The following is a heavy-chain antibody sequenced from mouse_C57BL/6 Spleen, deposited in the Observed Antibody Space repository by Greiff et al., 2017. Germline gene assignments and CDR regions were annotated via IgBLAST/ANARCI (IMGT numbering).Heavy chain of an antibody. CDR1: GFSLTSYG. V-gene: IGHV2-3*01. J-gene: IGHJ1*03. CDR2: IWGDGST. Sequence: QVQLKESGPGLVAPSQSLSITCTVSGFSLTSYGVSWVRQPPGKGLEWLEVIWGDGSTHYTSAPISRLSISKDNSKSQVFLKLNSLQTYDTATYCCANFYYIYWYFDVWGTGTTVTVSS. D-gene: IGHD2-12*01. CDR3: ANFYYIYWYFDV.